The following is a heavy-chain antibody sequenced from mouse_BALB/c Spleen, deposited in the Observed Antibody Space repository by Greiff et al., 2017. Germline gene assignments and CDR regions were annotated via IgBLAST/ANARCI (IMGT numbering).Heavy chain of an antibody. CDR1: GYTFTSYY. CDR3: TREALGAMDY. CDR2: INPSNGGT. V-gene: IGHV1S81*02. D-gene: IGHD3-3*01. J-gene: IGHJ4*01. Sequence: QVQLQQPGAELVKPGASVKLSCKASGYTFTSYYMYWVKQRPGQGLEWIGEINPSNGGTNFNEKFKSKATLTVDKSSSTAYMQLSSLTSEDSAVYYCTREALGAMDYWGQGTSVTVSS.